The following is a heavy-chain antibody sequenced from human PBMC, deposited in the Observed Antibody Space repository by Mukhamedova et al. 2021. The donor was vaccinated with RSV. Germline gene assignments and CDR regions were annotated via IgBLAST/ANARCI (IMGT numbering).Heavy chain of an antibody. CDR2: GDT. Sequence: GDTYYPGSVKGRFTISRENAKNSLHLQMNSLRDGDTAVYFCTREGRSSSWNNWYFDLWGHGTLVTVSS. V-gene: IGHV3-13*01. J-gene: IGHJ2*01. CDR3: TREGRSSSWNNWYFDL. D-gene: IGHD2-2*01.